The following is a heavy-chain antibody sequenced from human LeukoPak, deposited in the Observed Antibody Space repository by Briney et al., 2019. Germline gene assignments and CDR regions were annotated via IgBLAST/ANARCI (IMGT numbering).Heavy chain of an antibody. CDR2: IRYDGSNK. J-gene: IGHJ4*02. CDR1: GFTFSSYG. Sequence: SGGSLRLSCAASGFTFSSYGMHWVRQAPGKGLEWVAFIRYDGSNKYYADSVKGRFTISRDNSKNTLYPQMNSLRAEDTAVYYCAKDKRYLGKESYYFDYWGQGILVTVSS. V-gene: IGHV3-30*02. CDR3: AKDKRYLGKESYYFDY. D-gene: IGHD3-9*01.